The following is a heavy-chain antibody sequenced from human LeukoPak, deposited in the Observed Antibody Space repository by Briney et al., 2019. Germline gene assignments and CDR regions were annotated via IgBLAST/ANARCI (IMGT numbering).Heavy chain of an antibody. V-gene: IGHV3-21*05. D-gene: IGHD3-22*01. Sequence: GGSLRLSCAASGFTFSSYEMNWVRQAPGKGLEWVSYISSSSSYIYYADSVKGRFTISRDNAKNSLYLQMNSLRAEDTAVYYCAKSSGYSGGAFDIWGQGTMVTVSS. J-gene: IGHJ3*02. CDR3: AKSSGYSGGAFDI. CDR1: GFTFSSYE. CDR2: ISSSSSYI.